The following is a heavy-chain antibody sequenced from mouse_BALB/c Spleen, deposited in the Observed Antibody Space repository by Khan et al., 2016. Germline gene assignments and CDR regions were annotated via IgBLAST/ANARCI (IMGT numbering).Heavy chain of an antibody. V-gene: IGHV14-3*02. J-gene: IGHJ1*01. Sequence: EVQLQESGAELVKPGASVKLSCTASGFNIKDTYMHWVKQRPEQGLEWIGRIDPANGNTKYDPKFQGKATITADTSSNTAYLQLSSLTSEDTAVYYSARRLRVYWYFDVWGAGTTVTVSS. CDR2: IDPANGNT. CDR3: ARRLRVYWYFDV. D-gene: IGHD2-12*01. CDR1: GFNIKDTY.